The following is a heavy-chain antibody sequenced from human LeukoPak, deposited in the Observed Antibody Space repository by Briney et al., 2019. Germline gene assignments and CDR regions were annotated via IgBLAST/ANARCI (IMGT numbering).Heavy chain of an antibody. Sequence: SETLSLTCTVSGGSISSYYWSWIRQPAGKGLEWIGRIYTSGSTNYNPSLKSRVTMSVDTSKNQFSLKLSSVTAADTAVYYCARDNVLLWFGEPTGYYYYMDVWGKGTTVTISS. J-gene: IGHJ6*03. CDR3: ARDNVLLWFGEPTGYYYYMDV. D-gene: IGHD3-10*01. CDR1: GGSISSYY. V-gene: IGHV4-4*07. CDR2: IYTSGST.